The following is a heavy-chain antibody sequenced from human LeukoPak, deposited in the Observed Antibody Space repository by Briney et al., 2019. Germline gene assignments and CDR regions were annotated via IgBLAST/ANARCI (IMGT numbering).Heavy chain of an antibody. V-gene: IGHV3-48*04. Sequence: GGSLRLSCAASGFTFSNYWMSWVRQAPGKGLEWVSYISSSGSTIYYADSVKGRFTISRDNAKNSLYLQMNSLRAEDTAVYYCARDADFWSGSYYFDYWGQGTLVTVSS. J-gene: IGHJ4*02. CDR1: GFTFSNYW. CDR3: ARDADFWSGSYYFDY. D-gene: IGHD3-3*01. CDR2: ISSSGSTI.